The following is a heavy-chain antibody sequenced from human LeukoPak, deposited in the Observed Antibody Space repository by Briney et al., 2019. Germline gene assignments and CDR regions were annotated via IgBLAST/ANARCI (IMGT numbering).Heavy chain of an antibody. CDR2: INPNSGGT. D-gene: IGHD3-22*01. Sequence: ASVKVSCXASGYTFTGYYMHWVRQAPGRGLEWMARINPNSGGTNYAQKFQGRVTMTRDTSISTAYMELSRLRSDDTAVYYCARTYYYDSSGYYSSGWFDPWGQGTLVTVSS. CDR3: ARTYYYDSSGYYSSGWFDP. J-gene: IGHJ5*02. CDR1: GYTFTGYY. V-gene: IGHV1-2*06.